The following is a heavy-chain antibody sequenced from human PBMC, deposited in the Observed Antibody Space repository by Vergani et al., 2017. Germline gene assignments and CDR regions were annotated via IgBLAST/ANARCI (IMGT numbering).Heavy chain of an antibody. CDR2: IYYSGST. Sequence: QVQLQESGPGLVKPSETLSLTCTVSGGSISSYYWSWIRQPPGKGLEWIGYIYYSGSTNYNPSLKSRVTISVDTSKNQFSLKLSSVTAADTAVYYCARGGANWGWEKPNDYWGQGTLVTVSS. CDR3: ARGGANWGWEKPNDY. D-gene: IGHD7-27*01. V-gene: IGHV4-59*01. J-gene: IGHJ4*02. CDR1: GGSISSYY.